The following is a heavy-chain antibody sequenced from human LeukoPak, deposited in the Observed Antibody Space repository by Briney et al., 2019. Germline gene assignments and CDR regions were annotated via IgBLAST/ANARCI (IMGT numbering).Heavy chain of an antibody. D-gene: IGHD2/OR15-2a*01. Sequence: GESLKISCQGSVYTFTTYWIGWVRQMPGRGLEWMGIIWPGDFNTKYSPSFQGQVTISVDKSINTAYLQWRSLQASDTAIYYCAPAHYFASHYWGEPSRVTVSS. V-gene: IGHV5-51*01. CDR1: VYTFTTYW. CDR2: IWPGDFNT. J-gene: IGHJ4*02. CDR3: APAHYFASHY.